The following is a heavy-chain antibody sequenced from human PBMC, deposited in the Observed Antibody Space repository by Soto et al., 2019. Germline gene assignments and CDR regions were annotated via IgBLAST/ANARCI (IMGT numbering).Heavy chain of an antibody. J-gene: IGHJ5*02. Sequence: SETLSLTCSVSGGSVTNGRSSWNWIRQSPGKGLEWIAYIYHSGSTYYNPSLRSRVTISVDRSENQFPLKLSSVTAADTAVYYCAGEAAASGPNWFDTWGPGTLVTVPS. CDR2: IYHSGST. CDR3: AGEAAASGPNWFDT. CDR1: GGSVTNGRSS. V-gene: IGHV4-30-2*06. D-gene: IGHD6-13*01.